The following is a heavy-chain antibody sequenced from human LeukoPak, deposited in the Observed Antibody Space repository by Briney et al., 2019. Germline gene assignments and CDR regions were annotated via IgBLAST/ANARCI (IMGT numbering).Heavy chain of an antibody. Sequence: PGGSLRLSCAASGFTFGDYYMSWIRQAPGKGLEWVAVISYNGNNKYDSDSVKGRFTISRDNSKNTLYLQMDSLRTEDTAVYYCARADSSSWHNFDYWGQGTLVIVSS. CDR3: ARADSSSWHNFDY. V-gene: IGHV3-30-3*01. J-gene: IGHJ4*02. CDR2: ISYNGNNK. CDR1: GFTFGDYY. D-gene: IGHD6-13*01.